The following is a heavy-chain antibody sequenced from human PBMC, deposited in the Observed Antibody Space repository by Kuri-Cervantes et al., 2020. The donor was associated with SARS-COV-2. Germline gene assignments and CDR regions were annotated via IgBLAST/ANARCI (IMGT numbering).Heavy chain of an antibody. V-gene: IGHV4-38-2*02. Sequence: GSLRLSCAVSGYSISSGYYWGWIRQPPGKGLEWIGGIYHSGSTYYNPSLKSRVTISVGTSKNQFSLKLSSVTAADTAVYYCAGETSTYSSSIDYWGQGTLVTVSS. CDR1: GYSISSGYY. J-gene: IGHJ4*02. CDR2: IYHSGST. D-gene: IGHD6-6*01. CDR3: AGETSTYSSSIDY.